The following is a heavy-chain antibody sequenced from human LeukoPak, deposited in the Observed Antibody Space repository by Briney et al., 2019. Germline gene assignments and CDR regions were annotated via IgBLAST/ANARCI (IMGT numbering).Heavy chain of an antibody. J-gene: IGHJ5*02. V-gene: IGHV3-23*01. D-gene: IGHD6-13*01. CDR2: ISGSGGST. CDR3: AKGPYSSSWYAGWFDP. Sequence: PGGSLRLSCAVSGFTFSSYAMSWVRQAPGKGLEWVSAISGSGGSTYYADSVKGRFTISRDNSKNTLYLQMNSLRAEDTAVYYCAKGPYSSSWYAGWFDPWGQGTLVTVSS. CDR1: GFTFSSYA.